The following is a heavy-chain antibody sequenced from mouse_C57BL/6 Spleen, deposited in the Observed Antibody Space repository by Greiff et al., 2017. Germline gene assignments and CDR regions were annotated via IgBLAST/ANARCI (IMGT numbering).Heavy chain of an antibody. J-gene: IGHJ2*01. Sequence: EVQLQESGPGLVKPSQSLSLSCSVTGYSITSGYYWNWIRQFPGNKLEWMGYISYDGSNNYNPSLKNRISITRDTSKTQFFLKLNSGTTEDTATYYCAREGELGRDYWGQGTTLTVSS. CDR3: AREGELGRDY. V-gene: IGHV3-6*01. D-gene: IGHD4-1*01. CDR2: ISYDGSN. CDR1: GYSITSGYY.